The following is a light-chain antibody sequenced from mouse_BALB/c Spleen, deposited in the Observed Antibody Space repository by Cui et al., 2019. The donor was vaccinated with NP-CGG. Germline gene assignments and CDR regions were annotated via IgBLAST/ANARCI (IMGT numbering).Light chain of an antibody. Sequence: QAVVTQESAPTTSPGETVTLTCRSSTGAVTTSNYANWVQEKPDHLFTVLIGVTNNQAPGVPARFSGSLIGDKAALTITGAQTDDEAIYFCALWYSNHWVFGGGTKLTVL. CDR1: TGAVTTSNY. V-gene: IGLV1*01. CDR3: ALWYSNHWV. CDR2: VTN. J-gene: IGLJ1*01.